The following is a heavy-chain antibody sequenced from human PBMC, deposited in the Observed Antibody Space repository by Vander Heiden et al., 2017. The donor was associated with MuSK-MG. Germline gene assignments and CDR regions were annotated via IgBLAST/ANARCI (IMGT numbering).Heavy chain of an antibody. CDR1: GYTFTGYY. Sequence: QVQLVESGAEVKKPGASVKVSCKASGYTFTGYYMHWVRQAPGQGLEWMGWINSNSGATNYAQRFQGRVTMTRETSISTAYMELSMLRSDDMAVYYCARGPRVFGVVTPLDYWGQGTLLTVS. V-gene: IGHV1-2*02. D-gene: IGHD3-3*01. CDR3: ARGPRVFGVVTPLDY. CDR2: INSNSGAT. J-gene: IGHJ4*02.